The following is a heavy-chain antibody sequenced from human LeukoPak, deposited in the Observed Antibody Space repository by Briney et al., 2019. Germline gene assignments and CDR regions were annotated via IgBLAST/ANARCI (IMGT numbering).Heavy chain of an antibody. CDR3: ARHTGTYFNY. J-gene: IGHJ4*02. V-gene: IGHV3-7*01. CDR1: GFTFSTYW. D-gene: IGHD1-26*01. Sequence: GGSLRLSCAASGFTFSTYWMTWLRQAPGKGLVWVANIKQDGSETYYVDSVKGRFTISRDNAKNSLYLQMNSLRAEDTAVYYCARHTGTYFNYWGQGTLVTVSS. CDR2: IKQDGSET.